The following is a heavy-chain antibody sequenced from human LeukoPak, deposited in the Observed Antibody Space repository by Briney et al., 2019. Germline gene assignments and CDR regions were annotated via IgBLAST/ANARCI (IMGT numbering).Heavy chain of an antibody. J-gene: IGHJ4*02. CDR2: ITGSGYTT. D-gene: IGHD3-16*02. CDR1: GLTFSSFG. CDR3: GSTEGTSTYSAWGSYRLDS. V-gene: IGHV3-23*01. Sequence: GGSLRLSCAASGLTFSSFGMSWVRQAPGKGLEWVSAITGSGYTTYYADSVKGRFTISRDNSKNTVSLQMYSLGAEDTAVYYCGSTEGTSTYSAWGSYRLDSWGQGTLVTVAS.